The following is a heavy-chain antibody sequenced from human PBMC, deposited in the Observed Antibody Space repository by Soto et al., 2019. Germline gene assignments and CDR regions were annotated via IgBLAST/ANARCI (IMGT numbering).Heavy chain of an antibody. CDR2: IIPILGTA. Sequence: QVQLVQSGAEVKKPGSSVNVSCKASGGTFSSYAISWVRQAPGQGLEWMGGIIPILGTANYAQKFQGRVTITADESTSTAYMELSSLRSEDTALYYCARDPKGRFLEWSYWGQGTLVTVSS. V-gene: IGHV1-69*01. J-gene: IGHJ4*02. CDR3: ARDPKGRFLEWSY. D-gene: IGHD3-3*01. CDR1: GGTFSSYA.